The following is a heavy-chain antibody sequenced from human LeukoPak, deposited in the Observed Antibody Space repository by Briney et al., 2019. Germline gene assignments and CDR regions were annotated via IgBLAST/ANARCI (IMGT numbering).Heavy chain of an antibody. Sequence: GGSLRLSCAASGFTFSIYAMSWVRQAPGKGLEWVSVIYSGGSTYYADSVKGRFTISRDNSKNTLYLQMNSLRAEDTAVYYCAREELAAGYYYYGMDVWGQGTTVTVSS. CDR2: IYSGGST. V-gene: IGHV3-66*01. D-gene: IGHD6-13*01. CDR3: AREELAAGYYYYGMDV. J-gene: IGHJ6*02. CDR1: GFTFSIYA.